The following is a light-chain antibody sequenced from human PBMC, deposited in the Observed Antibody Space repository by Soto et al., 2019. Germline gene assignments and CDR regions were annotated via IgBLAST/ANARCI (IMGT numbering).Light chain of an antibody. CDR3: CSFTSSTTYV. V-gene: IGLV1-51*01. CDR1: SSNIGNNY. Sequence: QSVLTQPPSVSAAPGQTVTISCSGSSSNIGNNYVSWYQQLPGTAPKLLIYDNNKRPSGIPDRFSGSKSGTSATLGITGLQTGDEADYYCCSFTSSTTYVFGTGTKVTVL. J-gene: IGLJ1*01. CDR2: DNN.